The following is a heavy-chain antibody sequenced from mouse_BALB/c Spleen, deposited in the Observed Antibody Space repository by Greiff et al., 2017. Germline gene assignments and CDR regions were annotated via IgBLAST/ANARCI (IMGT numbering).Heavy chain of an antibody. Sequence: EVMLVESGGGLVKPGGSLKLSCAASGFTFSSYAMSWVRQTPEKRLEWVATISSGGSYTYYPDSVKGRFTISRDNAKNTLYLQMSSLRSEDTAMYYCARHGGQAWFAYWGQGTLVTVSA. CDR1: GFTFSSYA. D-gene: IGHD6-1*01. J-gene: IGHJ3*01. CDR3: ARHGGQAWFAY. V-gene: IGHV5-9-3*01. CDR2: ISSGGSYT.